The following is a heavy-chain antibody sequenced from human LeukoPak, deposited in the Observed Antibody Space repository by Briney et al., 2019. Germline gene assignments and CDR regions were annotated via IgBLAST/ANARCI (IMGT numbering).Heavy chain of an antibody. CDR3: VNFLFGSGNYDTASDP. Sequence: GGSLRLSCAASGFTFSTYAMHWVRQAPGKGLEYVSGISSSGDGTYYADSVKGRFTISRDNSKNTLYLQMSSLRADDTAVYYCVNFLFGSGNYDTASDPWGQETLVTVS. CDR2: ISSSGDGT. V-gene: IGHV3-64D*06. CDR1: GFTFSTYA. J-gene: IGHJ5*02. D-gene: IGHD3-10*01.